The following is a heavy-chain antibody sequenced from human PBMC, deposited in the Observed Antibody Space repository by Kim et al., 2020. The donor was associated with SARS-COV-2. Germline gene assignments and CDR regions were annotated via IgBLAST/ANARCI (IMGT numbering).Heavy chain of an antibody. D-gene: IGHD2-15*01. Sequence: GGSLRLSCATSGFTFSSFGMHWVRQAPGKGLEWVAVISFDGSETYYADSVKGRFTISRDNSKNTLHLQMDSLRAEDTAVYYCARGREQQVVLGWFDPWGQVTLVTVSS. CDR1: GFTFSSFG. V-gene: IGHV3-30*12. CDR3: ARGREQQVVLGWFDP. CDR2: ISFDGSET. J-gene: IGHJ5*02.